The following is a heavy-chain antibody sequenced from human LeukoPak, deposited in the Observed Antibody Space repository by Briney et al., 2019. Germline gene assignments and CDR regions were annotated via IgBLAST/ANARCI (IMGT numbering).Heavy chain of an antibody. CDR1: GGSINNY. V-gene: IGHV4-59*01. CDR3: ARGGGSGWCSSENWFDP. D-gene: IGHD6-19*01. Sequence: KPSETLSLTCTVSGGSINNYWSWIRQPPGKGLEWIGYIYYSGSTNYNPSLKSRVTISVDTSKNQFSLKLSSVTAADTAVYYCARGGGSGWCSSENWFDPWGQGTLVTVSS. CDR2: IYYSGST. J-gene: IGHJ5*02.